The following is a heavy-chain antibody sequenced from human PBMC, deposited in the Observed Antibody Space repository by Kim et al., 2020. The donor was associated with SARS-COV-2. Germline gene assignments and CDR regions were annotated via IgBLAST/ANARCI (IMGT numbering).Heavy chain of an antibody. D-gene: IGHD2-2*01. CDR3: AKDDCTSTSCAQPFHH. V-gene: IGHV3-23*01. J-gene: IGHJ1*01. Sequence: GGSLRLSCAASGFLFNSYAMSWVRQAPGKGLEWVSTITNSGGSTYHADSVKGRFTTSRDNSKNTLYLQMNSLRVEDTAEYFCAKDDCTSTSCAQPFHHWGQGTLVTVSS. CDR2: ITNSGGST. CDR1: GFLFNSYA.